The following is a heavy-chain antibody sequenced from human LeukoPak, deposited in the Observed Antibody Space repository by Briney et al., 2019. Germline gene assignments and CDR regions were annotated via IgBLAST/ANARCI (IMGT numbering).Heavy chain of an antibody. J-gene: IGHJ4*02. V-gene: IGHV1-2*02. Sequence: ASVKVSCKASGYTFTGYYMHWVRQAPGQGLEWMGWINPNSGGTNYAQKFQGRVTMTRDTSISTAYMELSRLRSDDTAVYYCARVPGYSSSEYYFDYWGQGTLVTVSS. CDR2: INPNSGGT. CDR3: ARVPGYSSSEYYFDY. D-gene: IGHD6-13*01. CDR1: GYTFTGYY.